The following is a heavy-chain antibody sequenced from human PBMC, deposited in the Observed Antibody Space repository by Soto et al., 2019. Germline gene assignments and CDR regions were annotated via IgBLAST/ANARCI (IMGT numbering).Heavy chain of an antibody. Sequence: EVQLLESGGGLVQPGGSQRLSCAASGFTFSSYAMSWVRQAPGKGLEWVSSISGSGGSKDYADSVKGRFTISRDNSKYKVDFEMDSPRAEDTAVYFCARVRLKGFSYGYSFDNWGQGALVTVSS. CDR1: GFTFSSYA. V-gene: IGHV3-23*01. CDR2: ISGSGGSK. CDR3: ARVRLKGFSYGYSFDN. J-gene: IGHJ4*02. D-gene: IGHD5-18*01.